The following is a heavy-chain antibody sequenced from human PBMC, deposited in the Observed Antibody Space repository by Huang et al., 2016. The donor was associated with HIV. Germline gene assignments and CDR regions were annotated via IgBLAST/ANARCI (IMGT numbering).Heavy chain of an antibody. CDR3: ATKTAGMDI. CDR2: IKQDESEK. CDR1: TFTFGAYW. Sequence: VESGGSSVQPRGSIKLSCVGSTFTFGAYWMSWVCQPPGKGLEWVANIKQDESEKNYVDSVKGRFNISRDNARKVLFLEMDDLRVEDTAIYFCATKTAGMDIWGQGTTVTVSS. V-gene: IGHV3-7*01. J-gene: IGHJ6*02. D-gene: IGHD1-7*01.